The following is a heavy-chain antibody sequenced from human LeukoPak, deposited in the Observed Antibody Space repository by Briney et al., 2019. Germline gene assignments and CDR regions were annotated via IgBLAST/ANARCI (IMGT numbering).Heavy chain of an antibody. CDR3: AKGVNYYDSSGLYFDY. J-gene: IGHJ4*02. V-gene: IGHV3-23*01. D-gene: IGHD3-22*01. CDR1: GFTFSSYA. CDR2: ISGSGGST. Sequence: GGSLRLSCAASGFTFSSYAMSWVRQAPGKGLEWVSAISGSGGSTYYADSVKGRFTISRDNSKNTLYLQMNSLRAEDMAVYYCAKGVNYYDSSGLYFDYWGQGTLVTVSS.